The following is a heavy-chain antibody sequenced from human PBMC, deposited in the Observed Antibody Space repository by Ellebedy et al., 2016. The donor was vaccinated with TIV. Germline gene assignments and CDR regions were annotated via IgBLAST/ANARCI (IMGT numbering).Heavy chain of an antibody. V-gene: IGHV3-7*02. D-gene: IGHD3-10*01. CDR2: IKQDGGEK. J-gene: IGHJ5*02. Sequence: GESLKISCAASGFTFSSYWMSWVRQAPGKGLEWVANIKQDGGEKYYVDSVKGRFTISRDNAKNSLYLQMNSLRAEDTAVYYCARLGHGSGSSDWFDPWGQGTLVTVSS. CDR1: GFTFSSYW. CDR3: ARLGHGSGSSDWFDP.